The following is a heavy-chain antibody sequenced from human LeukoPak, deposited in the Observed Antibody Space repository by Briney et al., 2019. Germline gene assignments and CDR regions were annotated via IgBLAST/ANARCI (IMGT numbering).Heavy chain of an antibody. CDR1: GFTFSSYS. Sequence: GGSLRLSCAASGFTFSSYSMNWFRQAPGKGLEWVSYIGGSRSGSSRSIIYYADSVKGRFTISRDNAKNSLYLQMNSLRAEDTAVYYCARDTRPVEMATIDYWGQGTLVTVSS. D-gene: IGHD5-24*01. J-gene: IGHJ4*02. CDR2: IGGSRSGSSRSII. CDR3: ARDTRPVEMATIDY. V-gene: IGHV3-48*04.